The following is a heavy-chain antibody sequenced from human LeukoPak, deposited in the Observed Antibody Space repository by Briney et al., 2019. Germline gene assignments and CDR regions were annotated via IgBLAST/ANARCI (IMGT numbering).Heavy chain of an antibody. CDR1: GFTFSSYA. D-gene: IGHD5-12*01. V-gene: IGHV3-23*01. CDR2: ISGSGGST. J-gene: IGHJ4*02. Sequence: GGSLRLSCAASGFTFSSYAMSWVRQAPGKGLEWVSAISGSGGSTYYADSVKGRFIISRDNSKNTLYLQMDSLRAEDTAVYYCAKDRGYAFDYWGQGTLVTVSS. CDR3: AKDRGYAFDY.